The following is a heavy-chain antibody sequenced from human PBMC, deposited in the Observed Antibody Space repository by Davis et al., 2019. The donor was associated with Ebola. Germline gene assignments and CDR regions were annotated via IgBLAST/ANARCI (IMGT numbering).Heavy chain of an antibody. J-gene: IGHJ6*02. D-gene: IGHD3-3*01. CDR2: IKSKTDGGTT. CDR3: TTSSLITIFGVVIISGVLGGMDV. V-gene: IGHV3-15*07. CDR1: GFTFSNAW. Sequence: GGSLRLSCAASGFTFSNAWMNWVRQAPGKGLEWVGRIKSKTDGGTTDYAAPVKGRFTISRDDSKNTLYLQMNSLKTEDTAVYYCTTSSLITIFGVVIISGVLGGMDVWGQGTTVTVSS.